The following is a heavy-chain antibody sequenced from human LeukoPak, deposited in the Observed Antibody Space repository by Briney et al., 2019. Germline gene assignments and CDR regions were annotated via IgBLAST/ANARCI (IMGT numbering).Heavy chain of an antibody. CDR1: GFTLCSYW. Sequence: GGSLRLSCAASGFTLCSYWMHWVRQAPGKGLVWVSRIKSDGSSTSYADSVQGRFTISRDNAKNTLYLQMNSLRAEDTAVYYCASQTVVGATDYWGQGNLVTVSS. D-gene: IGHD1-26*01. V-gene: IGHV3-74*01. CDR3: ASQTVVGATDY. CDR2: IKSDGSST. J-gene: IGHJ4*02.